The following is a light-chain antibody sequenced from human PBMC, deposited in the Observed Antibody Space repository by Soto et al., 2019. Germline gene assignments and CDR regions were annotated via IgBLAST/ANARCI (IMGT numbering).Light chain of an antibody. CDR3: CSYAGTSYV. CDR1: SSDVGSYNL. J-gene: IGLJ1*01. CDR2: EVN. V-gene: IGLV2-23*02. Sequence: QSALTQPASVSGSPGQSITISCTGTSSDVGSYNLVSWYQHRPGKVPKLMVYEVNKRPSGVSNRFSGSKSGNTASLTISGLQAEDEADYYCCSYAGTSYVFGTGTKVTVL.